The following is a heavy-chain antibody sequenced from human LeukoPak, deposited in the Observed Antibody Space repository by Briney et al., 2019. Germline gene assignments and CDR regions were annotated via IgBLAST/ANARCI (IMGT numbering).Heavy chain of an antibody. D-gene: IGHD1-1*01. CDR1: GFTFSSYE. Sequence: GGSLRLSCAASGFTFSSYEMNWVRQAPGKGLEWVSYISSSGSTIYYADSVKGRFTISRDNAKNSLYLQMNSLRAEDTAVYYCARDRGQLERCFLILYGMDVWGQGTTVTVSS. J-gene: IGHJ6*02. V-gene: IGHV3-48*03. CDR3: ARDRGQLERCFLILYGMDV. CDR2: ISSSGSTI.